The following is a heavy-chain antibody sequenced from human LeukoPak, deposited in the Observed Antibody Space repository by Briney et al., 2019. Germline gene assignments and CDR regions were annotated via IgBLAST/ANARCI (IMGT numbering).Heavy chain of an antibody. CDR1: GFTFSSHD. CDR2: IGTAGNT. J-gene: IGHJ4*02. D-gene: IGHD6-19*01. Sequence: LTGGSLRLSCAASGFTFSSHDMHWVRQPTGKGPEWVSVIGTAGNTYYTDSVKGRFTISRENAKNSLYLQMDNLRAEDTAVYYCARSKSYSSGWTDFDCWGQGTLVTVSS. CDR3: ARSKSYSSGWTDFDC. V-gene: IGHV3-13*01.